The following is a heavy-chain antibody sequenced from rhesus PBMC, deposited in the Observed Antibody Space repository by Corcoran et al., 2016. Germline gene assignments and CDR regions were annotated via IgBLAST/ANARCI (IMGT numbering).Heavy chain of an antibody. V-gene: IGHV1-156*01. CDR1: GYTFTELS. CDR3: AGNSGSLYYFDY. CDR2: VDTVNGKI. Sequence: EVQLVQSGAEVKKPGASVKVSCKVSGYTFTELSMHWVRQAPGKGLEWRGGVDTVNGKIKDAEKYQGRVTRTEDTSTDTAYMELSSLRSEDTAVYYCAGNSGSLYYFDYWGQGVLVTVSS. D-gene: IGHD6-25*01. J-gene: IGHJ4*01.